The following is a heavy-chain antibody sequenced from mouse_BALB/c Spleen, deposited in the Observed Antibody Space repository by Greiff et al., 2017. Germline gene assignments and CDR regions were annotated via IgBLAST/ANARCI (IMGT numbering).Heavy chain of an antibody. Sequence: EVQLQESGPSLVKPSQTLSLTCSVTGDSITSGYWNWIRKFPGNKLEYMGYISYSGSTYYNPSLKSRISITRDTSKNQYYLQLNSVTTEDTATYYCARYGRAATWHLDYWGQGTTLTVSS. CDR2: ISYSGST. CDR1: GDSITSGY. CDR3: ARYGRAATWHLDY. D-gene: IGHD1-2*01. V-gene: IGHV3-8*02. J-gene: IGHJ2*01.